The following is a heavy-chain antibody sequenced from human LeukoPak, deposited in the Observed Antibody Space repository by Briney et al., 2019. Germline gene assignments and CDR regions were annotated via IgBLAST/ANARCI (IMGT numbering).Heavy chain of an antibody. CDR2: ISAYNGNT. CDR1: RYTFTGYY. D-gene: IGHD3-16*02. Sequence: ASVKVSCKASRYTFTGYYMHWVRQAPGQGLEWMGWISAYNGNTNYAQKLQGRVTMTTDTSTSTAYMELRSLRSDDTAVYYCARLGVDYVWGSYRPLYYFDYWGQGTLVTVSS. J-gene: IGHJ4*02. V-gene: IGHV1-18*04. CDR3: ARLGVDYVWGSYRPLYYFDY.